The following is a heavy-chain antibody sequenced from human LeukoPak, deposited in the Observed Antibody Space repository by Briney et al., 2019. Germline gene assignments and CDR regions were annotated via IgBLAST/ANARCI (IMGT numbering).Heavy chain of an antibody. V-gene: IGHV3-48*01. CDR2: ISSSSSTI. Sequence: AGGSLRLSCAASGFTFSSYSMNWVRQAPGKGLEWVSYISSSSSTIYYADSVKGRFTISRDNSKNTLYLQMNSLRVEDTAVYYCARARTSWLYFDCWGQGTLVTVSS. CDR1: GFTFSSYS. D-gene: IGHD6-13*01. J-gene: IGHJ4*02. CDR3: ARARTSWLYFDC.